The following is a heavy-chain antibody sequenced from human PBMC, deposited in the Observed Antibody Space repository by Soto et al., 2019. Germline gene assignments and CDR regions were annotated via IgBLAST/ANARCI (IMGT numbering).Heavy chain of an antibody. V-gene: IGHV1-69*01. D-gene: IGHD6-19*01. J-gene: IGHJ6*02. CDR2: IIPIFGTA. CDR1: GGTFSSYA. Sequence: QVQLVQSGAEVKKPGSSVKVSCKASGGTFSSYAISWVRQAPGQGLEWMGGIIPIFGTANYAQKFQGRVTITADESTSTAYMELSSLRSEDTAVYYCARDRSGSGWPGGYYYGMDVWGQGTTVTVSS. CDR3: ARDRSGSGWPGGYYYGMDV.